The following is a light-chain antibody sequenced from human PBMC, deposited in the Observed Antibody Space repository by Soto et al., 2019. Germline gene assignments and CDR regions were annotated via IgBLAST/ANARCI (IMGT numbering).Light chain of an antibody. J-gene: IGLJ3*02. CDR1: SSNIGINV. CDR3: ATWDDGLNAWL. Sequence: QSVLTQPPSTSGTPGQRVTISCSGGSSNIGINVVNWYRQLPGMAPKLLIFGTNQRPSGVPDRFSGSKSGTSASLAISGLQSEDEADYYCATWDDGLNAWLFGGGTQLTVL. CDR2: GTN. V-gene: IGLV1-44*01.